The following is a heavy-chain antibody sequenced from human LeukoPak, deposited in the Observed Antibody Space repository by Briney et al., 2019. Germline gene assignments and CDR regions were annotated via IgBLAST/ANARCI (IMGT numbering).Heavy chain of an antibody. D-gene: IGHD4-23*01. J-gene: IGHJ4*02. V-gene: IGHV3-30*04. Sequence: GRSLRLSCAASGFNFGCYAMHWVRQAPDKGLQWVAVIWYDGSNKYYADSVKGRFIISRDNSKSTVFLQMNSLRIEDTGVYYCARGAHYGGNSPDYWGQGTLVTVSS. CDR1: GFNFGCYA. CDR2: IWYDGSNK. CDR3: ARGAHYGGNSPDY.